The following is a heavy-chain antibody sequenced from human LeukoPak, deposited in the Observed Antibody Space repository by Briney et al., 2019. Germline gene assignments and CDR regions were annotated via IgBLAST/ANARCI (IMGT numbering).Heavy chain of an antibody. V-gene: IGHV1-2*02. D-gene: IGHD6-13*01. CDR1: GYTFSDYY. CDR3: MREVGSINWYAY. J-gene: IGHJ5*01. Sequence: GASVKVSCKASGYTFSDYYMHWVRQAPGQGLEWIGWINPNSGGTKYAQKFQGRVTMTRDTSISTAYIAVSRLRSDDTAVYYCMREVGSINWYAYWGQGTLVTVSS. CDR2: INPNSGGT.